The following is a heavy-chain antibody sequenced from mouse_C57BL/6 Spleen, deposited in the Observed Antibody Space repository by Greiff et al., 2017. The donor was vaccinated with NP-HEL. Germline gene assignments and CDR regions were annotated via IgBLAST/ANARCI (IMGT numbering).Heavy chain of an antibody. Sequence: EVQLQQSGPELVKPGASVKISCKASGYSFTGYYMNWVKQSPEKSLEWIGEINPSTGGTTYNQTFKAKATLTVDKSSSTAYMQLKSLTSEDSSVYYCARGSSGYYFDYWGQGTTLTVSS. CDR3: ARGSSGYYFDY. D-gene: IGHD3-2*02. J-gene: IGHJ2*01. CDR2: INPSTGGT. CDR1: GYSFTGYY. V-gene: IGHV1-42*01.